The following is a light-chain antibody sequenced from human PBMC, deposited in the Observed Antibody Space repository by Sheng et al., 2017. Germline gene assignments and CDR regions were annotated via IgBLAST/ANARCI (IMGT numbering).Light chain of an antibody. J-gene: IGKJ1*01. CDR1: QSVSTN. CDR2: RTS. Sequence: PGERATLSCRASQSVSTNLAWYQQKPSQAPRLLIYRTSIRATGIPARFSGSGSGTDFTLTISSLQSEDFAVYYCQQYGSSPWTFGHGTKVEVK. V-gene: IGKV3-15*01. CDR3: QQYGSSPWT.